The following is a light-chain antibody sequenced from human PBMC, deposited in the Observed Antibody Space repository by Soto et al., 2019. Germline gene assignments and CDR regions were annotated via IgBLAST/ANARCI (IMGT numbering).Light chain of an antibody. CDR3: SSYTRSSTHVV. CDR2: EVS. Sequence: QSALTQPASVPGSPGQSITISCTGTSSDVGGYNYVSWYQQHPGKAPKLMIYEVSNRPSGVSNRFSGSKSGNTASLTISGLQAEDEADYYCSSYTRSSTHVVFGGGTKLTVL. J-gene: IGLJ2*01. CDR1: SSDVGGYNY. V-gene: IGLV2-14*01.